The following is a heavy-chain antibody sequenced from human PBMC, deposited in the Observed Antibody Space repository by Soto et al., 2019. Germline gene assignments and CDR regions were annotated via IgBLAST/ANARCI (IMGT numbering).Heavy chain of an antibody. J-gene: IGHJ4*02. CDR2: IYHSGST. D-gene: IGHD3-10*01. CDR1: GGSISSGGYS. Sequence: SETLSLTCAVSGGSISSGGYSWSWIRQPPGKGLEWIGYIYHSGSTYYNPSLKSRVTISVDRSKNQFSLKLSSVTAADTAAYYCAREVRTTYFDYWGQGTLVTVSS. V-gene: IGHV4-30-2*01. CDR3: AREVRTTYFDY.